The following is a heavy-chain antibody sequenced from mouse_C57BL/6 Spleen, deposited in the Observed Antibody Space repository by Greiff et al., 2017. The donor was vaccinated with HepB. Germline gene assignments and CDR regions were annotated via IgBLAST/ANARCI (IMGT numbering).Heavy chain of an antibody. CDR2: ISSGSSTI. V-gene: IGHV5-17*01. CDR1: GFTFSDYG. Sequence: EVQLVESGGGLVKPGGSLKLSCAASGFTFSDYGMHWVRQAPEKGLEWVAYISSGSSTIYYADTVKGRSTISRDNAKNTLFLQMTSLRSEDTAMYYCASGYGSSYFDVWGTGTTVTVSS. CDR3: ASGYGSSYFDV. J-gene: IGHJ1*03. D-gene: IGHD1-1*01.